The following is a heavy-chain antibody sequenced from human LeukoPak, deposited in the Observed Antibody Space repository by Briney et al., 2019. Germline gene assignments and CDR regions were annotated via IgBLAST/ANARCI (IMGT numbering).Heavy chain of an antibody. Sequence: GASVKVSCKASGYTFTNYFMHWVRQAPGQGLEWMGIINPSGGSTSHAQKFQGRVTITRDTSASTAYMELSSLRSEDTAVYYCARSIGSSWYGYFQHWGQGTLVTVSS. J-gene: IGHJ1*01. D-gene: IGHD6-13*01. CDR3: ARSIGSSWYGYFQH. V-gene: IGHV1-46*01. CDR2: INPSGGST. CDR1: GYTFTNYF.